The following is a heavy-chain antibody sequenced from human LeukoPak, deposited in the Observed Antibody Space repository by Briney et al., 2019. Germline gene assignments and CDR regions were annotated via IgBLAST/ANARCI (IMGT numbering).Heavy chain of an antibody. V-gene: IGHV4-4*07. Sequence: SETLSLTCTVSGGSISSYYWSWIRQPAGKGLEWIGRIYTSGSTNYNPSLKGRVTMSVDTSKNQFSLKLSSVTAADTAVYYCARGVVIAAAGTSWFDPWGQGTLVTVSS. J-gene: IGHJ5*02. CDR2: IYTSGST. D-gene: IGHD6-13*01. CDR3: ARGVVIAAAGTSWFDP. CDR1: GGSISSYY.